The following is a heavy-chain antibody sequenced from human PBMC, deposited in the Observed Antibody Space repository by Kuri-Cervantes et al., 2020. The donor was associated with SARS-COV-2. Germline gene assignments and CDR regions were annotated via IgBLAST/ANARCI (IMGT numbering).Heavy chain of an antibody. CDR3: AREVVYYHYYMDV. J-gene: IGHJ6*03. D-gene: IGHD2-2*01. CDR2: IYYSGST. V-gene: IGHV4-30-4*07. Sequence: LRLSCAVSGGSISSGGYSWSWIRQPPGKGLEWIGYIYYSGSTYYNPSLKSRVTISVDTSKNQFSLKLSSVTAADTAVYYCAREVVYYHYYMDVWGKGTTVTVSS. CDR1: GGSISSGGYS.